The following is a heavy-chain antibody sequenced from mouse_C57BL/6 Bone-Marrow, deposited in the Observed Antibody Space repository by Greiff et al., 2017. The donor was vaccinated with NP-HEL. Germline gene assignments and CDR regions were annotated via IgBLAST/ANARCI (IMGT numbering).Heavy chain of an antibody. CDR2: IHPNSGST. CDR3: ARRGYYGISWYFDV. D-gene: IGHD2-1*01. CDR1: GYTFTSYW. J-gene: IGHJ1*03. Sequence: VKLQQPGAELVKPGASVKLSCKASGYTFTSYWMHWVKQRPGQGLEWIGMIHPNSGSTNYNEKFKSKATLTVDKSSSTAYMQLSSLTSEDSAVYYCARRGYYGISWYFDVWGTGTTVTVSS. V-gene: IGHV1-64*01.